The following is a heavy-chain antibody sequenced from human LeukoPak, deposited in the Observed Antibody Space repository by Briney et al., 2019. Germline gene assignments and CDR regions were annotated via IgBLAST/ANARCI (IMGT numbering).Heavy chain of an antibody. Sequence: GGSLRLSCAASGFTFSSYAMSWVRQAPGKGLGWVSAISGSGGSTYYADSVKGRFTISRDNSKNTLYLQMNSLRAEDTAVYYCASVVASAGSYHLYQSYFDYWGQGTLVTVSS. D-gene: IGHD3-10*01. CDR1: GFTFSSYA. J-gene: IGHJ4*02. V-gene: IGHV3-23*01. CDR3: ASVVASAGSYHLYQSYFDY. CDR2: ISGSGGST.